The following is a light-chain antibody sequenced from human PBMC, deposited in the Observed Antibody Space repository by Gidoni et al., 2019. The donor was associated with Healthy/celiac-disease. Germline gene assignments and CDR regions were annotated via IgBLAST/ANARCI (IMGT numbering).Light chain of an antibody. V-gene: IGKV1-33*01. J-gene: IGKJ5*01. CDR1: QDISNY. CDR3: QRYNNLPIT. CDR2: DAT. Sequence: DIQMTQSPSFLSASVGVRATITCQESQDISNYLSWYQQKPGNAPKLLIYDATNLGTGVPSSFSGSGSGTYFTFTISSLQPEDITTYYCQRYNNLPITFGQGTRLEIK.